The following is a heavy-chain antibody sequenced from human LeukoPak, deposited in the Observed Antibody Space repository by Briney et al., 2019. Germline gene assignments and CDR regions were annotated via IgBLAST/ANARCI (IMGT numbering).Heavy chain of an antibody. D-gene: IGHD3-9*01. J-gene: IGHJ4*02. V-gene: IGHV1-2*02. CDR2: INPNSGGT. Sequence: ASVKVSCKASGYTFTGYYMHWVRPAPGQGLGWMGWINPNSGGTNYAQKFQGRVTMTRDTSISTAYMELSRLRSDDTAVYYCARDEDYDILTGYPSYWGQGTLVTVSS. CDR3: ARDEDYDILTGYPSY. CDR1: GYTFTGYY.